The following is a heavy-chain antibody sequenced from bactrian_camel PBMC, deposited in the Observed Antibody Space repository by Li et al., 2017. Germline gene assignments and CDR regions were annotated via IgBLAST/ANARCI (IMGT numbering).Heavy chain of an antibody. CDR2: IEGDGLT. CDR3: AADLAPWAGYSDYAVRTAGTGFAY. V-gene: IGHV3S55*01. Sequence: QVQLLESGGGSVQAGGSRRLSCKVSGLTDAIDCLKWFRQAPGKEREGVAAIEGDGLTLYADSVKGRFTISKDNAKSTLYLQMDCLKPEDTATYYCAADLAPWAGYSDYAVRTAGTGFAYWGQGTQVTVS. CDR1: GLTDAIDC. J-gene: IGHJ6*01. D-gene: IGHD4*01.